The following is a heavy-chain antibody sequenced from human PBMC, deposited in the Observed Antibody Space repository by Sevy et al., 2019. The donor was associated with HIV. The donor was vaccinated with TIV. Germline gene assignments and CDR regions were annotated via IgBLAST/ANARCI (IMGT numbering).Heavy chain of an antibody. CDR2: ISTSSSTI. V-gene: IGHV3-48*02. CDR3: ASVSAVASTLYYYDF. Sequence: GGSLRLSCAASGFSFSTYSMNWVRQAPGKGLEWVSYISTSSSTIYYADSVKGRFTISRDNAKESLYLQMNSLRDEDTVVYYGASVSAVASTLYYYDFWGQGTLVTVSS. D-gene: IGHD2-15*01. CDR1: GFSFSTYS. J-gene: IGHJ4*02.